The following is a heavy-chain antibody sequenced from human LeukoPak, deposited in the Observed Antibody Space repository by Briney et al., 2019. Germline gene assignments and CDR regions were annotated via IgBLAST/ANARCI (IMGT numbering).Heavy chain of an antibody. CDR1: GFTFSSYA. Sequence: GGSLRLSCAASGFTFSSYAMHWVRQAPGKGLEWVAVISYDGSNKYYADSVKGRFTISRDNSKNTLYLQMNSLRAEDTAVYYCASPELSLFDYWGQGTLVTVSS. J-gene: IGHJ4*02. D-gene: IGHD3-10*01. V-gene: IGHV3-30-3*01. CDR3: ASPELSLFDY. CDR2: ISYDGSNK.